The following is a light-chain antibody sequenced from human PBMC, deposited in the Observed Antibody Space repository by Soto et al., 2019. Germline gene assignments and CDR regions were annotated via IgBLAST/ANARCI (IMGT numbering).Light chain of an antibody. V-gene: IGKV2-30*01. J-gene: IGKJ2*01. CDR3: MQATHWPPYT. Sequence: EVVMTQSPRNLPVTLGQPASISCWSSQGLVYSDGNTYLNWFQQRPGHSPRRLLYKVSFRDSGVPDRFSGSGSGTAFTLTISRVEAEDVGIYSCMQATHWPPYTFGQGTKLEIK. CDR1: QGLVYSDGNTY. CDR2: KVS.